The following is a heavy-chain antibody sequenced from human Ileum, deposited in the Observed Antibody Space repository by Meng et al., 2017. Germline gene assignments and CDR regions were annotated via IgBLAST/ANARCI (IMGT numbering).Heavy chain of an antibody. CDR1: GGSISSSFY. Sequence: QLQRQASGPVRVAPPCTPSPTWGGSGGSISSSFYWSPVRQAPGKVLECIRQIYLTGSPNHNPSLDSRVTISVDKSKHQFSLRLTSVTAADTAIINCVRHGGKYFDSWGQGTLVTVSS. CDR2: IYLTGSP. V-gene: IGHV4-4*03. CDR3: VRHGGKYFDS. D-gene: IGHD2-15*01. J-gene: IGHJ4*02.